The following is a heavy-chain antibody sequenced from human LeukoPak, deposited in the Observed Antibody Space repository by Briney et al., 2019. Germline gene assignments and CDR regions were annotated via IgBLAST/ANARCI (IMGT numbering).Heavy chain of an antibody. CDR2: VKYDGSTT. V-gene: IGHV3-74*01. Sequence: GGSLILSCAASGFTFSAYWMHWVRQAPGKGLVWVSRVKYDGSTTTYADSVKGRFTISRDNAKHILYLQMTSLRVEDTAVYYCARDLDWLLFDYWGQGTVVSVSS. J-gene: IGHJ4*02. CDR1: GFTFSAYW. CDR3: ARDLDWLLFDY. D-gene: IGHD3-9*01.